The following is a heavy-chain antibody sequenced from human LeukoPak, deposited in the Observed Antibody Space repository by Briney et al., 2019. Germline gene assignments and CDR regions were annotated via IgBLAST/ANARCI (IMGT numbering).Heavy chain of an antibody. J-gene: IGHJ4*02. V-gene: IGHV3-7*01. CDR2: IEQDGSEK. CDR1: GFPFSNYW. Sequence: GSLRLSCAASGFPFSNYWINWVRQAPGKGREWVANIEQDGSEKYYVDSVKCRFTISRDNAKNSLYLQMNSLRAEDTAVYYCARASTYDSSGYYEYNFDYWGQGTLVTVSS. D-gene: IGHD3-22*01. CDR3: ARASTYDSSGYYEYNFDY.